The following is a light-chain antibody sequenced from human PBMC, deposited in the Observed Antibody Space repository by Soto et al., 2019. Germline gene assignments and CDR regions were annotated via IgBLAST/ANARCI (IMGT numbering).Light chain of an antibody. CDR2: GAS. Sequence: DIVMTQSPATLSVAPGERVTFSCRASQGVSRKLAWYQHKPGQAPRLLISGASTGATVIPARFSGSGSGTEFTLTISSLQSEDCAIYYCPQYHTWPITFGGGTKVEIK. V-gene: IGKV3-15*01. J-gene: IGKJ4*01. CDR1: QGVSRK. CDR3: PQYHTWPIT.